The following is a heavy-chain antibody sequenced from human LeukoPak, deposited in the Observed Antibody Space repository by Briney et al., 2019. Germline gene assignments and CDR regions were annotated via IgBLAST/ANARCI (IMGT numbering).Heavy chain of an antibody. J-gene: IGHJ4*02. V-gene: IGHV3-30*01. CDR3: ARDLRTRGSYLDY. CDR2: ISYDGSNK. CDR1: GFTFSSYA. Sequence: GGSLRLSCAASGFTFSSYAMHWVRQAPGKGLEWVAVISYDGSNKYYADSVKGRFTISRDNSKNTLYLQMNSLGAEDTAVYYCARDLRTRGSYLDYWGQGTLVTVSS. D-gene: IGHD1-26*01.